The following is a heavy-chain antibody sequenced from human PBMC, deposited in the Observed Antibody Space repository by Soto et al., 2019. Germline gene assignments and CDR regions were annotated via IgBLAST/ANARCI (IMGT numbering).Heavy chain of an antibody. Sequence: SETLSLTCTVSGVSISSYYWSWIRQPPGKGLEWIGYIYHSGRTNDNPSLKSRVTISIDTSKNQFSLNLSSVTAADTAVYYCARYSGTSWDLYTDLWGRGTLVTVSS. CDR2: IYHSGRT. J-gene: IGHJ2*01. CDR3: ARYSGTSWDLYTDL. CDR1: GVSISSYY. D-gene: IGHD5-12*01. V-gene: IGHV4-59*12.